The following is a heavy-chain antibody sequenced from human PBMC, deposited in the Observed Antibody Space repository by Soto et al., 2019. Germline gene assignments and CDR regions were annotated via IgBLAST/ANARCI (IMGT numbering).Heavy chain of an antibody. Sequence: GGSLRLSCAASGFTFSSYSMNWVRQAPGKGLEWVSSISSSSSYIYYADSVKGRFTISRDNAKNSLYLRMNSLRAEDTAVYYCARRDGTTGTPAAFDIWGQGTMVTVSS. CDR2: ISSSSSYI. J-gene: IGHJ3*02. CDR3: ARRDGTTGTPAAFDI. V-gene: IGHV3-21*01. CDR1: GFTFSSYS. D-gene: IGHD1-1*01.